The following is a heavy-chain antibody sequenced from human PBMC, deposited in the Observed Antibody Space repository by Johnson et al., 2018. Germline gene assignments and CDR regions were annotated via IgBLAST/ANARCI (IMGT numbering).Heavy chain of an antibody. V-gene: IGHV4-59*01. CDR2: IYYSGST. J-gene: IGHJ6*02. Sequence: QVQLQQWGAGLLKPSETLSLTCTVSGGSISSYYWSWIRQPPGKGLEWIGYIYYSGSTNYNPSLKSRVTILVDTSKNQFPLKLSSVTAADTAVYYGARGQEERVYCSSITCYGGDYYYYYGMDVWGQGTTVTVSS. CDR3: ARGQEERVYCSSITCYGGDYYYYYGMDV. D-gene: IGHD2-2*01. CDR1: GGSISSYY.